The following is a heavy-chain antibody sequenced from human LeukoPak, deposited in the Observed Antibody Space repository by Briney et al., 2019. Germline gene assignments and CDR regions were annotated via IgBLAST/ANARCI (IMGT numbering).Heavy chain of an antibody. Sequence: GASVKVSCKASGYTFTSYYMHWVRQAPGQGLEWMGIINPSGGSTSYAQKFQGRVTITRDTSTSTVYMELSSLRSEDTAVYYCARGGAWCSSTSCYPRTEEDFDYWGQGTLVTVSS. CDR1: GYTFTSYY. CDR2: INPSGGST. V-gene: IGHV1-46*01. J-gene: IGHJ4*02. CDR3: ARGGAWCSSTSCYPRTEEDFDY. D-gene: IGHD2-2*01.